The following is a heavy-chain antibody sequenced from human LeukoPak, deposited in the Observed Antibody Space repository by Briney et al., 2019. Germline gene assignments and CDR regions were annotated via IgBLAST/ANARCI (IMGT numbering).Heavy chain of an antibody. J-gene: IGHJ4*02. CDR3: ARAIRYFDWLPSY. CDR1: GGSFSGYY. Sequence: SETLSLTCAVYGGSFSGYYWSWIRQPPGKGLEWIGEINHSGSTNYNPSLKSRVTISVDTPKNQFSLKLSSVTAADTAVYYCARAIRYFDWLPSYWGQGTLVTVSS. V-gene: IGHV4-34*01. CDR2: INHSGST. D-gene: IGHD3-9*01.